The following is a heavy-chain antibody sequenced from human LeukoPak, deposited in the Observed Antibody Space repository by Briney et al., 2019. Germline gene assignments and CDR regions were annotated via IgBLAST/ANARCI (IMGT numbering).Heavy chain of an antibody. CDR2: FFSIGNT. CDR3: AVYLGIYGHDY. J-gene: IGHJ4*02. V-gene: IGHV4-4*07. Sequence: PSETLSLTCTVSGRSFTRFYWSWVRQPAGKGLEWIGRFFSIGNTTYNPSFKSRATISVDKQKNQFSLKLTSVPAADAPVYYCAVYLGIYGHDYWGQGTLVSVSS. D-gene: IGHD3-10*01. CDR1: GRSFTRFY.